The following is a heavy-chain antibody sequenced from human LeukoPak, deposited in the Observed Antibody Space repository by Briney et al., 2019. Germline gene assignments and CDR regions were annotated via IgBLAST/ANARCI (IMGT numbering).Heavy chain of an antibody. V-gene: IGHV3-53*01. D-gene: IGHD5-18*01. CDR1: GFTVSSNY. CDR3: ARSIQLWETGFDY. CDR2: IYSGGST. Sequence: GGSLRLSCAASGFTVSSNYMSWVRQAPGKGLEWVSVIYSGGSTDYAESVKGRFTISRDNSKNTLYLQMNSLRAEDTAVYYCARSIQLWETGFDYWGQGTLVSVSS. J-gene: IGHJ4*02.